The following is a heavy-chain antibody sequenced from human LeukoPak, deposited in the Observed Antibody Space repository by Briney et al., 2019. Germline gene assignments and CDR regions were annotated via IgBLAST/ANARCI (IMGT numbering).Heavy chain of an antibody. CDR3: ARSRNRFDDY. J-gene: IGHJ4*02. V-gene: IGHV3-72*01. CDR1: GFTVSSSY. CDR2: CRKKLYAHTT. Sequence: GGSLRLSCAASGFTVSSSYMSWVRQAPGKGPEWIAHCRKKLYAHTTEYAASVKGRFTISRDDSKNVLYLQMNSLKTEDTAVYFCARSRNRFDDYWGQGALVTVSS.